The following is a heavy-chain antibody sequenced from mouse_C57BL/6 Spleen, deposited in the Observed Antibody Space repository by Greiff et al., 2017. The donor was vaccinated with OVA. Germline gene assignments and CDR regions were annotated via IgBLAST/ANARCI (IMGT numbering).Heavy chain of an antibody. CDR2: IDPSDSYT. CDR1: GYTFTSYW. CDR3: ARPFITTVWYFDV. D-gene: IGHD1-1*01. V-gene: IGHV1-59*01. J-gene: IGHJ1*03. Sequence: QVHVKQPGAELVRPGTSVKLSCKASGYTFTSYWMHWVKQRPGQGLEWIGVIDPSDSYTNYNQKFKGKATLTVDTSSSTAYMQLSSLTSEDSAVYYGARPFITTVWYFDVWGTGTTVTVSA.